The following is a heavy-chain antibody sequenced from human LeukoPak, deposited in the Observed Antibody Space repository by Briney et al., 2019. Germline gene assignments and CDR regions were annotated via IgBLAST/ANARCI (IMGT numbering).Heavy chain of an antibody. CDR1: GFTFSSYT. D-gene: IGHD6-13*01. V-gene: IGHV3-21*01. CDR3: ARIGYSSSWSGDY. CDR2: ISSSSSYI. Sequence: GGSLRLSCAASGFTFSSYTMNWVRQAPGKGLEWVSSISSSSSYIYYADSVKGRFSISRDNSKDTLYLQMNSLRAEDTAVYYCARIGYSSSWSGDYWGQGTLVTVSS. J-gene: IGHJ4*02.